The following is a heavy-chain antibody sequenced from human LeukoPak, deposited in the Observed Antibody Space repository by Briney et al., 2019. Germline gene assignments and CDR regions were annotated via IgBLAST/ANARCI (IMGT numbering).Heavy chain of an antibody. V-gene: IGHV1-69*05. J-gene: IGHJ4*02. D-gene: IGHD1-26*01. CDR1: GGTFSSYA. CDR2: ITPIFGTA. Sequence: SVKVSCKASGGTFSSYAISWVRQAPGQGLEWMGGITPIFGTANYAQKFQGRVTITTDESTSTAYMELSSLRSEDTAVYYCAREIVGAPYYFDYWGQGTLVTVSS. CDR3: AREIVGAPYYFDY.